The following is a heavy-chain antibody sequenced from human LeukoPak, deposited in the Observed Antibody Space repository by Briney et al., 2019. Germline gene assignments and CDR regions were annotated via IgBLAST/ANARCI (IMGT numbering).Heavy chain of an antibody. CDR2: IYSGGST. D-gene: IGHD3-22*01. V-gene: IGHV3-53*01. CDR1: GFTVSSNY. J-gene: IGHJ3*02. Sequence: GGSLRLSCAASGFTVSSNYMSWVRQAPGKGLEWVSVIYSGGSTYYADSAKGRFTISRDNSKNTLYLQMNSLRAEDTAVYYCARDRTYYYDRGAFDIWGQGTMVTVSS. CDR3: ARDRTYYYDRGAFDI.